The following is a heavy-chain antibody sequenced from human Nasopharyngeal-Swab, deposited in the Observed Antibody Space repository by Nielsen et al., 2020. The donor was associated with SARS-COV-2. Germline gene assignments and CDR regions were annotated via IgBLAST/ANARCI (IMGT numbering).Heavy chain of an antibody. CDR1: GFPFSDYS. CDR3: ARGRSSYPPGY. V-gene: IGHV3-48*04. Sequence: GGSLRLSCAASGFPFSDYSMNWVRQAPGKGLEWVSYISNGGSIIYYADSVKGRFTISRDNAGTSLSLQMNSLRAEDTAVYYCARGRSSYPPGYWGQGTQVTVSS. J-gene: IGHJ4*02. D-gene: IGHD2-2*01. CDR2: ISNGGSII.